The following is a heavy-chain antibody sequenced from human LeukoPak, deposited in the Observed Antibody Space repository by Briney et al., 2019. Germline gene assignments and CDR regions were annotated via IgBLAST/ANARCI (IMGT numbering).Heavy chain of an antibody. D-gene: IGHD3-22*01. Sequence: GGSLRLSCAASRFTFKTYAMNGVRQAPGKGLEWVSAISGSGGSTYYADSVKGRFTISRDNAKNTLYLQMNSLRADDTAVYYCGGCYSSGSTDYWGQGTLVTVSS. J-gene: IGHJ4*02. CDR1: RFTFKTYA. CDR2: ISGSGGST. V-gene: IGHV3-23*01. CDR3: GGCYSSGSTDY.